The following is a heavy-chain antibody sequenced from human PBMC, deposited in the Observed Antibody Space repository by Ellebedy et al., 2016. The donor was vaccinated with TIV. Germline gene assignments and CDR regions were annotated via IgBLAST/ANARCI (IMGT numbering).Heavy chain of an antibody. V-gene: IGHV1-2*02. CDR1: GYTFTDYF. J-gene: IGHJ4*02. CDR2: INPNTGDT. Sequence: ASVKVSCKASGYTFTDYFMHWVRQAPGQGLEWMGWINPNTGDTIYAQKFQGRVTMTWGTSISTACMELRRLRSDDTAVYYCAREHYDTLTGYSATNDYWGQGSLVTVSS. D-gene: IGHD3-9*01. CDR3: AREHYDTLTGYSATNDY.